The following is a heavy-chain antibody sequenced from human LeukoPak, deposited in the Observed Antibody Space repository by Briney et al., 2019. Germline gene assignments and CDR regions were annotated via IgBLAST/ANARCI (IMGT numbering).Heavy chain of an antibody. CDR1: GVSFSSYY. CDR2: ISHSGNT. D-gene: IGHD2-2*01. J-gene: IGHJ4*02. V-gene: IGHV4-34*01. Sequence: PAEPLSLTCAAYGVSFSSYYWSWIRQPPGKGLEWVGEISHSGNTNYTPSPKSPATILVDTCKNHFSLKLISVTAAHTAVYYGARATEIVVVAGTMGIDYWGRGTLVTVS. CDR3: ARATEIVVVAGTMGIDY.